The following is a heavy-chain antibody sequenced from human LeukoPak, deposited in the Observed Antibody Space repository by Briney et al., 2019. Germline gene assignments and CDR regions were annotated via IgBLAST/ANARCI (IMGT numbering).Heavy chain of an antibody. D-gene: IGHD6-19*01. CDR1: GFTFSGSA. J-gene: IGHJ4*02. Sequence: GGSLRLSCAASGFTFSGSAMHWVRQASGKGLEWVGRIRSKANSYATAYAASVKGRFTISRDDSKNTAYLRMNSLKTEDTAVYYCTMWAVAGSFDYWGQGTLVTVSS. V-gene: IGHV3-73*01. CDR3: TMWAVAGSFDY. CDR2: IRSKANSYAT.